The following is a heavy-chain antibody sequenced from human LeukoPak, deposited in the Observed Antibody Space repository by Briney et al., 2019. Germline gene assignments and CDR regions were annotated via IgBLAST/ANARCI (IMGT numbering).Heavy chain of an antibody. D-gene: IGHD2-15*01. Sequence: SETLSLTCTVSGGSISSSSYYWGWIRQPPGKGLEWIGSIYYSGSTYYNPSLKSRVTISVDTSKNQFPLKLSSVTAADTAVYYCARYCSGGSCYLDYWGQGTLVTVSS. CDR3: ARYCSGGSCYLDY. CDR2: IYYSGST. J-gene: IGHJ4*02. V-gene: IGHV4-39*01. CDR1: GGSISSSSYY.